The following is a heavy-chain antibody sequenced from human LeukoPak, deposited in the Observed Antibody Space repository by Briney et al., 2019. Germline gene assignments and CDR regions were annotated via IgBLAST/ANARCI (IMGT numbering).Heavy chain of an antibody. CDR2: ISYDGSNK. Sequence: GGSLRLSCAASGFTFSSYAMHWVRQAPGKGLEWVAVISYDGSNKYYADSVKGRFTISRDNSKNTLYLQMNSLRAEDTAVYYCARDFSDSSGYTNGLFDYWGQGTLVTVSS. CDR1: GFTFSSYA. J-gene: IGHJ4*02. D-gene: IGHD3-22*01. V-gene: IGHV3-30*01. CDR3: ARDFSDSSGYTNGLFDY.